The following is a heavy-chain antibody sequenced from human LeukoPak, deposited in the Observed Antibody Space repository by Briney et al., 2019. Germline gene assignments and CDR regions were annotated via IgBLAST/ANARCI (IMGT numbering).Heavy chain of an antibody. V-gene: IGHV4-30-2*01. CDR2: IFHSGIT. CDR1: GGSISSGGYY. J-gene: IGHJ4*02. CDR3: ARVSSGNDPFDY. D-gene: IGHD5-12*01. Sequence: PSETLSLTCTVSGGSISSGGYYWSWIRQPPGKGLEWIGYIFHSGITYYNPSLRSRVAISVDTSKNQFSLKVTSLTAADTAVYYCARVSSGNDPFDYWGQGTLVTVSS.